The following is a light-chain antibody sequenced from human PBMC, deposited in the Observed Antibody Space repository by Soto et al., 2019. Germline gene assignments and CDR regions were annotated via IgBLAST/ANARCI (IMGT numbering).Light chain of an antibody. CDR3: GTWDSSLYAGV. Sequence: QAVVTQPPSVSAAPGQRVTISCSGSSSNIGNNYVSWYQQLPGTAPKLLIYDNHKRPSGIPDRFSGSKSGSSATLGITGLQTGDEADYYCGTWDSSLYAGVFGGGTKLTVL. CDR2: DNH. CDR1: SSNIGNNY. V-gene: IGLV1-51*01. J-gene: IGLJ2*01.